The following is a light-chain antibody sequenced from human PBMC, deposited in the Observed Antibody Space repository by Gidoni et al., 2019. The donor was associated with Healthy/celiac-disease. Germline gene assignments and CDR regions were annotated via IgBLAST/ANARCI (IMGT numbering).Light chain of an antibody. J-gene: IGKJ2*02. CDR1: QSISSY. CDR2: AAS. CDR3: QQSYSTLPCT. V-gene: IGKV1-39*01. Sequence: DIQMTQSPSSLSASVGDRVTITCRASQSISSYLNWYQQTPGNAPKLLIYAASSLQSGVPSRFSGSGSGTDCTLTISSLQPEDFATYYCQQSYSTLPCTFGQGTKLEIK.